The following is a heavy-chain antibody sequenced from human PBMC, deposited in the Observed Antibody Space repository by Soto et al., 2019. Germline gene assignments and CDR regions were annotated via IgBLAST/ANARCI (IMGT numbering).Heavy chain of an antibody. D-gene: IGHD3-9*01. Sequence: QVQIQQWGAGPLRPLETLSLTCGVSAGSFSGYYWAWIRQPPRKGLEWISEINDRGSINYNPSLKSRVSISLDTWKNHYSLNLRSVTAADTAVYYCARESHDILTGPPWVWYFDLWGRGTLVTVSS. CDR1: AGSFSGYY. CDR3: ARESHDILTGPPWVWYFDL. V-gene: IGHV4-34*02. J-gene: IGHJ2*01. CDR2: INDRGSI.